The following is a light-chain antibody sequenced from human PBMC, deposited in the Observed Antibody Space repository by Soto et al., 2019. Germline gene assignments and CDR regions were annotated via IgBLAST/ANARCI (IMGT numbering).Light chain of an antibody. V-gene: IGKV3-20*01. J-gene: IGKJ1*01. Sequence: EIVLTQSPGTLSLSPGERATLSCAANQSVTSNYLAWYQQKPGQAPRLLIYGASRRATGIPDRFIGSGSGTDFTLTISRLEPEDFAVYYCQHYITSLTTFGQGTKVEVK. CDR2: GAS. CDR1: QSVTSNY. CDR3: QHYITSLTT.